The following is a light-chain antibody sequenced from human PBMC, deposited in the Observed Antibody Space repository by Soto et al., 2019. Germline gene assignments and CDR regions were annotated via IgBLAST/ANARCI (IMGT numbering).Light chain of an antibody. CDR3: SSYPRTSTLVL. V-gene: IGLV2-14*03. Sequence: QSVLTQPASVSGSPGQSITFSCTGTSSDVGDYNYVSWYQQHPGKAPKLMIYDVSKRPSGVSNRFSGSKSGNTASLTISGRRAEDGADFSGSSYPRTSTLVLFGGGPNPTVL. CDR1: SSDVGDYNY. J-gene: IGLJ2*01. CDR2: DVS.